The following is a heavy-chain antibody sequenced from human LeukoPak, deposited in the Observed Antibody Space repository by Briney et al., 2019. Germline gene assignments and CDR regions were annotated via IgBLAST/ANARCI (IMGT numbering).Heavy chain of an antibody. V-gene: IGHV4-38-2*02. CDR3: AIPMVRGAHIHYMDV. Sequence: SETLSLTCTVSGSSITTYTHWGWIRQSPGKGLEWIASIHHTGNTYYNPSLKSRVTISVDTSKNQFSLKLSSVTAADTAVYYCAIPMVRGAHIHYMDVWGKGTTVTVSS. J-gene: IGHJ6*03. CDR1: GSSITTYTH. CDR2: IHHTGNT. D-gene: IGHD3-10*01.